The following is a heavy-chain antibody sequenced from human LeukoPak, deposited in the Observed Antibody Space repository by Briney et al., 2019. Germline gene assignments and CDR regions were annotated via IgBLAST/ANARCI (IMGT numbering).Heavy chain of an antibody. CDR1: GDSISSYNYY. D-gene: IGHD4-11*01. CDR3: VRRSRLGDNWFDP. Sequence: SETLSLTCTVSGDSISSYNYYWGWMRRPPGKGLESIGSIYYSGITSYNPSLESRVTISVDTSKNRFSLKLRSVTAADTAVYFCVRRSRLGDNWFDPWGQGTLVTVSS. J-gene: IGHJ5*02. V-gene: IGHV4-39*01. CDR2: IYYSGIT.